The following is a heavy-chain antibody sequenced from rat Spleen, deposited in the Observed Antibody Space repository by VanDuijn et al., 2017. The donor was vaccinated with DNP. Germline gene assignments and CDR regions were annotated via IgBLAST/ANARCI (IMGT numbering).Heavy chain of an antibody. Sequence: EVQLVESGGGLVQPGRSLKLSCAASGFIFSNYDMAWVRQAPKKGLEWVATIVHDGSRTYYRDSVKGRFTLSRDNAKSTLYLQMDSLRSEDTATYYCATFMYTTADYWGQGVMVTVSS. CDR2: IVHDGSRT. J-gene: IGHJ2*01. CDR3: ATFMYTTADY. CDR1: GFIFSNYD. V-gene: IGHV5S10*01. D-gene: IGHD1-6*01.